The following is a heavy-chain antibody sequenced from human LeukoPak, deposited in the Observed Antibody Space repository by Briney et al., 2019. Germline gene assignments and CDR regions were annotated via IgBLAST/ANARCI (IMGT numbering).Heavy chain of an antibody. CDR1: GFTFSSYA. CDR2: ISSNGGST. Sequence: GGSLRLSCAASGFTFSSYAMHWVRQAPGKGLEYVSAISSNGGSTYYANSVKGRFTISRDNSKNTLYLQMGSLRAEDMAVYYCARVASGSYYGYWGQGALVTVSS. CDR3: ARVASGSYYGY. D-gene: IGHD1-26*01. V-gene: IGHV3-64*01. J-gene: IGHJ4*02.